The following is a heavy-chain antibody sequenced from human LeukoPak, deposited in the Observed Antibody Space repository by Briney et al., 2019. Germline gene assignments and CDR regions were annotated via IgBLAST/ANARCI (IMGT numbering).Heavy chain of an antibody. CDR3: AGHSRGYSYGLNYCYYMDV. Sequence: GESLKISCKGSGYSFTSYWIGWVRQMPGKGLEWMGIIYPGDSDTRYSPSFQGQVTISADKSISTAYLQWSSLKASDTAMYYCAGHSRGYSYGLNYCYYMDVWGKGTTVTVSS. J-gene: IGHJ6*03. CDR1: GYSFTSYW. CDR2: IYPGDSDT. V-gene: IGHV5-51*01. D-gene: IGHD5-18*01.